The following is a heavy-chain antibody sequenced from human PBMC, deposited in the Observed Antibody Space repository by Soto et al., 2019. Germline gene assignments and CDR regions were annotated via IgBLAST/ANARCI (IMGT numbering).Heavy chain of an antibody. CDR2: ISSTSTNI. V-gene: IGHV3-21*01. CDR1: GFTFSRYI. J-gene: IGHJ3*01. Sequence: XGSLRLSCAASGFTFSRYIMHWVRQAPGQGLEWIATISSTSTNIYYADSVKGRITISRDNPKNSLSLQMDSLRREDTAVYYCTRGIASSSLVTFDVWGQGTMVTVSS. CDR3: TRGIASSSLVTFDV. D-gene: IGHD2-21*01.